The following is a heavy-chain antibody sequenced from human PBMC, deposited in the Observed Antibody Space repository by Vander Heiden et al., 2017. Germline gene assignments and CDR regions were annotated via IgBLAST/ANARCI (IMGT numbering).Heavy chain of an antibody. CDR2: INPNSGDS. D-gene: IGHD3-10*01. Sequence: QVQLVQSGAEVKKPGASVKVSCKASGYTFTGYYMHWVRQAPGQGLEWMGRINPNSGDSNTAQKFQGRVTMTRDTSISTAYMELSRLRSDDTAFYYCASYGSGSYHWGQGTLVTVSS. V-gene: IGHV1-2*06. CDR3: ASYGSGSYH. CDR1: GYTFTGYY. J-gene: IGHJ1*01.